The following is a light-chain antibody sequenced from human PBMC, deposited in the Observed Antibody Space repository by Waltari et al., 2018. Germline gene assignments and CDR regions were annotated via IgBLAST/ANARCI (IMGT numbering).Light chain of an antibody. CDR3: QNHERLPAM. V-gene: IGKV3-20*01. CDR1: QNVCTY. J-gene: IGKJ1*01. CDR2: HAS. Sequence: EIVLTQSPGTLSLSPGERATLSCRASQNVCTYLAWYQQKPGQAPRLLIYHASSRATGIPYRFSGSGSGTDFSLTISRLEPEDFAVYYCQNHERLPAMFGQGTNVEIK.